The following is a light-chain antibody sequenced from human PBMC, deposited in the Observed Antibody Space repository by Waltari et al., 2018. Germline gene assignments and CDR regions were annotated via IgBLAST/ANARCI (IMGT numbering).Light chain of an antibody. CDR1: NSDVGSYNL. CDR2: EGT. Sequence: QSALTQPASMSGSPGQSITISCTGTNSDVGSYNLVSWYQQHPDKAPKLIIYEGTKRPSGVSNRFSASKSGNTASLTVSGLQAEHEADYYCCSYAGSSTWVFGGGTKLTVL. J-gene: IGLJ2*01. V-gene: IGLV2-23*01. CDR3: CSYAGSSTWV.